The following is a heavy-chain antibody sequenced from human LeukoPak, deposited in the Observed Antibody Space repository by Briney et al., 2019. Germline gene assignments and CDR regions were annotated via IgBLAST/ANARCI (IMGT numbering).Heavy chain of an antibody. D-gene: IGHD3-9*01. J-gene: IGHJ4*02. CDR2: ISGNGGST. CDR3: AKESAYDILTGYSDY. Sequence: PGGSLRLSCAASGFTFSSYAMSWVRQAPGKGLEWVSGISGNGGSTYYADSVKGRFTISRDNSKNTMYLQMNSLRAEDTAAYYCAKESAYDILTGYSDYWGQGTLVTVSS. CDR1: GFTFSSYA. V-gene: IGHV3-23*01.